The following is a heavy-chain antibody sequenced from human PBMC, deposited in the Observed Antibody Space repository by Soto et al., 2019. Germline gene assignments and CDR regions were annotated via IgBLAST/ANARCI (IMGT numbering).Heavy chain of an antibody. Sequence: GGSLRLSCAASGFTFSSYSMNWVRQAPGKGLEWVSSISSSSSYIYYADSVKGRFTISRDNAKNSLYLQMNSLRAEDTAVYYCAIDPTMIVVVSDYWGQGTLVTVSS. CDR3: AIDPTMIVVVSDY. J-gene: IGHJ4*02. V-gene: IGHV3-21*01. D-gene: IGHD3-22*01. CDR2: ISSSSSYI. CDR1: GFTFSSYS.